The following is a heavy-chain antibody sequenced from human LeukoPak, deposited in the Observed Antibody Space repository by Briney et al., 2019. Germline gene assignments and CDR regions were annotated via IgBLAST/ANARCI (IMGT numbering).Heavy chain of an antibody. D-gene: IGHD1-1*01. V-gene: IGHV3-7*04. CDR2: IKEDGSQK. J-gene: IGHJ4*02. CDR1: GFTFSTYW. CDR3: ARDYNYRFDY. Sequence: QGGSLRLSCAASGFTFSTYWMSWVRQAPGTGLKWVANIKEDGSQKYYVDSVKGRFTISRDNAKNSLYLQLNSLRAEDTAVYFCARDYNYRFDYWGQGTLVTVSS.